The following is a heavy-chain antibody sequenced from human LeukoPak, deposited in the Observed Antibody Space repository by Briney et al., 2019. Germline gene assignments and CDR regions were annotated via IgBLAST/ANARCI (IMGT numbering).Heavy chain of an antibody. V-gene: IGHV3-53*01. J-gene: IGHJ3*02. D-gene: IGHD2-2*01. CDR3: ARDHSSNRAFDI. CDR2: IYSGGST. CDR1: GFTASSNY. Sequence: GGSLRLSCAASGFTASSNYMSWVRQAPGKGLEWVSVIYSGGSTYYADSVKGRFTISRDNSKNTLYLQMNSLRAEDTAVYYCARDHSSNRAFDIWGQGTMVTVSS.